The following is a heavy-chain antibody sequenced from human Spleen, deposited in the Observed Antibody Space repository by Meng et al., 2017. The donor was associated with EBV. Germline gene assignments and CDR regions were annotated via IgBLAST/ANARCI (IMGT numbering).Heavy chain of an antibody. CDR1: GGSISSGGYY. J-gene: IGHJ5*02. D-gene: IGHD3-22*01. CDR2: ISDGGNT. V-gene: IGHV4-30-4*01. Sequence: QVQLQESGPGLVKPSQTLSLTCAVSGGSISSGGYYWSWIRQPPGKGLEWIVYISDGGNTYYNPFLKSRLSISVDTSKNQFSLKLTSVTAADTAVYYCARSYDSSGYQFDTWGQGTLVTVSS. CDR3: ARSYDSSGYQFDT.